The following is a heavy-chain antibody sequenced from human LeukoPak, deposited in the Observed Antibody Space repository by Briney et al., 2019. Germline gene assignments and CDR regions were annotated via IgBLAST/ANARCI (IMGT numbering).Heavy chain of an antibody. V-gene: IGHV3-NL1*01. D-gene: IGHD4-17*01. J-gene: IGHJ5*02. CDR2: IYSGGST. CDR3: ARESMTTRGWFDP. Sequence: GGSLRLSCAASGFTFSSYGMHWVRQAPGKGLEWVSVIYSGGSTYYADSVKGRFTISRDNSKNTLYLQMNSLRAEDTAVYYCARESMTTRGWFDPWGQGTLVTVSS. CDR1: GFTFSSYG.